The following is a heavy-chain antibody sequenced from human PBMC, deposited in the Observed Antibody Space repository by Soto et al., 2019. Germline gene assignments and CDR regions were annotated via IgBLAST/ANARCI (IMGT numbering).Heavy chain of an antibody. V-gene: IGHV1-2*04. CDR2: INPNSGGT. D-gene: IGHD3-10*01. CDR3: ARGITMVRGVLLDAFDI. CDR1: GYTFTGYY. J-gene: IGHJ3*02. Sequence: QVQLVQSGAEVKKPGASVKVSCKASGYTFTGYYMHWVRQAPGQGLEWMGWINPNSGGTNYAQKFQGWVTMTRDTSISTAYMELSRLSSDDTAVYYCARGITMVRGVLLDAFDIWGQGTMVTVSS.